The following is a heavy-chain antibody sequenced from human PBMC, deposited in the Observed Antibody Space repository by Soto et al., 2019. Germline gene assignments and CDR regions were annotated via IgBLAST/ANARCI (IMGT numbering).Heavy chain of an antibody. J-gene: IGHJ6*02. CDR1: GYTFTSYG. Sequence: ASVKVSCKASGYTFTSYGISWVRQAPGQGLEWMGWISAYNGNTNYAQKLQGRVTMTTDTSTSTAYMELRSLRSDDTAVYYCARADPYGSGSYYHPPFYYYYGMDVWGQGTTVTVS. V-gene: IGHV1-18*04. CDR2: ISAYNGNT. D-gene: IGHD3-10*01. CDR3: ARADPYGSGSYYHPPFYYYYGMDV.